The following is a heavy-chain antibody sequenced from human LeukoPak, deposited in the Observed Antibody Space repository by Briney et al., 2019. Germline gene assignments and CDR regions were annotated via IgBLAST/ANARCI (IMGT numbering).Heavy chain of an antibody. Sequence: PSETLSLTCTVSGDSISSYYWSWIRQPPGKGLEWIGYLYNTRNTYYNPSLKSRVTISVDTSKNQFSLNPSSVTAADTAVYYCARSIRGGWFDPWGQGTLVTVSS. CDR3: ARSIRGGWFDP. J-gene: IGHJ5*02. D-gene: IGHD3-10*01. CDR1: GDSISSYY. CDR2: LYNTRNT. V-gene: IGHV4-59*01.